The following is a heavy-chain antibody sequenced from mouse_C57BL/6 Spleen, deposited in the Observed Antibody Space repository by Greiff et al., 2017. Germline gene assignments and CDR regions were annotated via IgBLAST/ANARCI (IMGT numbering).Heavy chain of an antibody. V-gene: IGHV1-22*01. J-gene: IGHJ1*03. D-gene: IGHD2-5*01. CDR3: ARKGGYSNYWYFDV. CDR1: GYTFTDYN. Sequence: EVQLQQSGPELVKPGASVKMSCKASGYTFTDYNMHWVKQSHGKSLEWIGYINPNNGGTSYNQKFKGKATLTVNKSSSTAYMELRSLTSEDSAVYYCARKGGYSNYWYFDVWGTGTTVTVSS. CDR2: INPNNGGT.